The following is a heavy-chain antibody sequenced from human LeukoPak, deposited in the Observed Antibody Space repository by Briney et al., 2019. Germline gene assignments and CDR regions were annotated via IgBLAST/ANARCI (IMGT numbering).Heavy chain of an antibody. V-gene: IGHV3-23*01. CDR2: ISGSGGST. J-gene: IGHJ6*03. CDR1: GFTFSSYA. D-gene: IGHD1-26*01. Sequence: PGGSLRLSCAASGFTFSSYAMSWVRQAPGKGLEWVSAISGSGGSTYYADSVKGRFTISRDNSKNTLYLQMNSLRAEDTAVYYCATLLEPGELGYYYYYYMDVWGKGTTVTVSS. CDR3: ATLLEPGELGYYYYYYMDV.